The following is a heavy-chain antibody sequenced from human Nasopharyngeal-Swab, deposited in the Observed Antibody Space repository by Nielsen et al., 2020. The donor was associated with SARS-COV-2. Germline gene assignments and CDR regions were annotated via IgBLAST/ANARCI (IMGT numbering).Heavy chain of an antibody. CDR3: ARVSGYGSGSYYNAVFYYYGMDV. CDR2: IIPILGIA. D-gene: IGHD3-10*01. Sequence: LVKVSCKASGGIFSSYAIIWVRQAPGQGLEWMGRIIPILGIANYAQKFQGRVTITADKSTSTAYMELINLRSEDTAVYYCARVSGYGSGSYYNAVFYYYGMDVWGQGTTVTVSS. CDR1: GGIFSSYA. J-gene: IGHJ6*02. V-gene: IGHV1-69*04.